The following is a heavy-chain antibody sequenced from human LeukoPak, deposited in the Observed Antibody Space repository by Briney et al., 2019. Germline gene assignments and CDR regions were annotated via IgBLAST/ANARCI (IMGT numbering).Heavy chain of an antibody. CDR2: ISYDGSNK. D-gene: IGHD6-13*01. V-gene: IGHV3-30*18. CDR1: GFTFSSYG. CDR3: AKDSGIAAAGTSGMDV. J-gene: IGHJ6*02. Sequence: PGRSLRLSCAASGFTFSSYGMHWVRQAPGKGLEWVAVISYDGSNKYYADSVKGRFAISRDNSKNTLYLQMNSLRAEDTAVYYCAKDSGIAAAGTSGMDVWGQGTTVTVSS.